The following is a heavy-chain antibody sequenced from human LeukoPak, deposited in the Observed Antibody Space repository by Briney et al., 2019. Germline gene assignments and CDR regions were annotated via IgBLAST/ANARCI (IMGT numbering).Heavy chain of an antibody. D-gene: IGHD5-12*01. CDR3: ARGRRGYDEDCFDP. CDR1: GCTFSNYW. J-gene: IGHJ5*02. CDR2: INQDGRRK. V-gene: IGHV3-7*01. Sequence: GGSLRLSCVASGCTFSNYWMSWVRQAPGQGLEGVGNINQDGRRKNNVDSLKGRFTISRDNAKNSLFLQMNSLRAEDTAVYYCARGRRGYDEDCFDPWGQGTLVTVSS.